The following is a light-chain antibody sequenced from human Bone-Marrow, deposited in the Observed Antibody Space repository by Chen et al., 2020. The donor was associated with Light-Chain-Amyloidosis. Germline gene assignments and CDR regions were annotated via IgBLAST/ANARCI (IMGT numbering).Light chain of an antibody. CDR2: RDT. J-gene: IGLJ2*01. V-gene: IGLV3-25*03. CDR1: DLPTKY. Sequence: SYELTQPPSVSVSPGQTARLTCSGDDLPTKYAYWYQQKPGQAPVLVIHRDTARPSWISERFSGSSSGTTATLTISGVQAEDEADYPCQSAASSGTDEVIFGGGTKLTVL. CDR3: QSAASSGTDEVI.